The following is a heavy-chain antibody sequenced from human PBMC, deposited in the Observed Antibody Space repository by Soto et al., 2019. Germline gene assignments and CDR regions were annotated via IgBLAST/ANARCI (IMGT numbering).Heavy chain of an antibody. V-gene: IGHV3-23*01. CDR3: VRHEGG. Sequence: EVQLLESGGGLGQPGGSLRLSCAASGFTFNTYDMSWVRQAPGTGLEWVSSIATTGETTFYADSVMGRFTISRDNSKNTLFLQINTLSAADTAIYYCVRHEGGWGHGTVVTVSS. CDR2: IATTGETT. D-gene: IGHD1-26*01. CDR1: GFTFNTYD. J-gene: IGHJ4*01.